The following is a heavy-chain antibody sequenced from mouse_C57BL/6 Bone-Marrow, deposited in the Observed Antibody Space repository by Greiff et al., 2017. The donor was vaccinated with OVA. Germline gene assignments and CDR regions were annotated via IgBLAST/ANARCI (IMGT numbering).Heavy chain of an antibody. J-gene: IGHJ1*03. CDR2: ISDGGSYT. V-gene: IGHV5-4*01. Sequence: EVHLVESGGGLVKPGGSLKLSCAASGFTFSSYAMSWVRQTPEKRLEWVATISDGGSYTYYPDNVKGRFTISSYNAKNHLYLQMSHLKSEDTAMYYYSRGRRWLLRYIDVWGTGTTVTVSS. CDR3: SRGRRWLLRYIDV. CDR1: GFTFSSYA. D-gene: IGHD2-3*01.